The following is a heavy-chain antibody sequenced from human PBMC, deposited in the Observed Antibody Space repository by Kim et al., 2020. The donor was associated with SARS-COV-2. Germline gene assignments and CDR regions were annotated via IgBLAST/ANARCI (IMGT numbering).Heavy chain of an antibody. D-gene: IGHD3-16*01. J-gene: IGHJ3*02. Sequence: SETLSLTCAVSGGSISSSNWWSWVRQPPGKGLEWIGEMYHSGSTNYNPSLKSRVTISVDKSKNQFSLKLSSVTAADTAVYYCASPGPPPLRGDAFDIWGQGTMVTVSS. CDR2: MYHSGST. CDR3: ASPGPPPLRGDAFDI. CDR1: GGSISSSNW. V-gene: IGHV4-4*02.